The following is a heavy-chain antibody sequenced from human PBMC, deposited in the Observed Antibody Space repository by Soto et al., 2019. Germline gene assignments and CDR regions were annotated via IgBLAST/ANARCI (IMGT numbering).Heavy chain of an antibody. V-gene: IGHV4-34*01. Sequence: SETLSLTCAVYGGSFSGYYWSWIRQPPGKGLEWIGEINHSGSTNYNPSLKSRVTISVDTSKNQFSLKLSSVTAADTAVYYCARGGNEWLFSPPPIDYWGQGTLVTVSS. CDR1: GGSFSGYY. CDR2: INHSGST. J-gene: IGHJ4*02. CDR3: ARGGNEWLFSPPPIDY. D-gene: IGHD6-19*01.